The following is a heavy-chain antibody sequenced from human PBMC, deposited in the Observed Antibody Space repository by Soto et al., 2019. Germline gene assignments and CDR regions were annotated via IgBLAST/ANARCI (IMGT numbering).Heavy chain of an antibody. D-gene: IGHD4-17*01. Sequence: QVQLVQSGAGVRKPGSSVKVSCRASGGTFSSYTISWVRQAPGQGLEWMGGIIPMFATADYAQKFQGRLTITADESTSTAYMQLSSLRSEDTAVYYCSISDAYGRGDYWGQGTLVTVSS. V-gene: IGHV1-69*01. CDR2: IIPMFATA. CDR3: SISDAYGRGDY. J-gene: IGHJ4*02. CDR1: GGTFSSYT.